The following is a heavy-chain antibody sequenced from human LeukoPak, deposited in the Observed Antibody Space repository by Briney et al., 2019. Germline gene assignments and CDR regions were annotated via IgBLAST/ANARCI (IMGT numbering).Heavy chain of an antibody. J-gene: IGHJ3*02. D-gene: IGHD6-19*01. CDR1: GFTFSTSA. Sequence: GSLRLSCAASGFTFSTSALSWVRQAPGPGLEWFSAISGSGGRKHHADYVTRRFTISRDNSRNTLYLQMNSLRAEDTAVYYCAKDSSAVAGPEGSFDIWGQGTMVTVSS. V-gene: IGHV3-23*01. CDR2: ISGSGGRK. CDR3: AKDSSAVAGPEGSFDI.